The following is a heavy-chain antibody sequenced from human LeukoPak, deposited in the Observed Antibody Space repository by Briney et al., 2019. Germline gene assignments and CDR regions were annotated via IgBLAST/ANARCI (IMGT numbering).Heavy chain of an antibody. CDR3: ARAKAHSYGFDY. D-gene: IGHD5-18*01. CDR2: IYPTGST. J-gene: IGHJ4*02. V-gene: IGHV4-61*10. Sequence: PSETLSLTCTVSGGSLDSGNFYWSWILQSAGMGLEWIGRIYPTGSTNYNPSLKSRVTISVDTSKNQFSLKLSSVTAADTAVYYCARAKAHSYGFDYWGQGTLVTVSS. CDR1: GGSLDSGNFY.